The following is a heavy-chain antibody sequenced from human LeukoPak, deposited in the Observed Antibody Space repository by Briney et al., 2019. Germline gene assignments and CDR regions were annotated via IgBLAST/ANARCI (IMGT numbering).Heavy chain of an antibody. V-gene: IGHV3-53*01. CDR1: GFTVSSNY. Sequence: PGGSLRLSCAASGFTVSSNYMSWVRQAPGEGREWGSVIYSGGRKNSEDPVKGRFTNSRNNSKNTLYLQMNSLRAEDTAVYYCARESSVWQQVVSSYGLDVWGQGTTVTVSS. CDR3: ARESSVWQQVVSSYGLDV. D-gene: IGHD6-13*01. J-gene: IGHJ6*02. CDR2: IYSGGRK.